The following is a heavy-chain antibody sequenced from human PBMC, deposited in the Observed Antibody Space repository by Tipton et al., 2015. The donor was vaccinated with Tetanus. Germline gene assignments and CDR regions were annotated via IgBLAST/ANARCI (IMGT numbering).Heavy chain of an antibody. CDR2: ISDSGDST. J-gene: IGHJ5*02. D-gene: IGHD3-3*01. V-gene: IGHV3-23*01. CDR1: GFTFSTYD. CDR3: ARDFRPIFGVAQPFDP. Sequence: SLRLSCAASGFTFSTYDMSWVRQAPGKGLEWVSLISDSGDSTFYADSVKGRFTISRDNSRNTLYLQMNSLRAEDTAIYYCARDFRPIFGVAQPFDPWGQGTLVTVSS.